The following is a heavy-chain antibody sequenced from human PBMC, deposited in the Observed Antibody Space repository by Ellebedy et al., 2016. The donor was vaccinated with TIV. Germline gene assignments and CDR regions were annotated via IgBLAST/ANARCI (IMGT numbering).Heavy chain of an antibody. Sequence: GESLKISCEVSGFTFSSYAMSWVRQAPGKGLEWVSAISGSGGSTYYADSVKGRFTISRDNSKNTLYLQMNSLRAEDTAVYYCAKSPRKYLELLYWGQGTLVTVSS. J-gene: IGHJ4*02. D-gene: IGHD1-7*01. CDR1: GFTFSSYA. CDR2: ISGSGGST. CDR3: AKSPRKYLELLY. V-gene: IGHV3-23*01.